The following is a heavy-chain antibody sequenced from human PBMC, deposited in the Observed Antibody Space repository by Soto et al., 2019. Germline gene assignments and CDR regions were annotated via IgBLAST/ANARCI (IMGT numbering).Heavy chain of an antibody. Sequence: EASVKVSCKASGGTFSSYAISWVRQAPGQGLEWMGGIIPIFGTANYAQKFQGRVTITADESTSTAYMELSSLRSEDTAVYYCARDNDSSGWTLSYYYGMDVWGQGTTVTVSS. D-gene: IGHD6-19*01. CDR2: IIPIFGTA. CDR1: GGTFSSYA. V-gene: IGHV1-69*13. CDR3: ARDNDSSGWTLSYYYGMDV. J-gene: IGHJ6*02.